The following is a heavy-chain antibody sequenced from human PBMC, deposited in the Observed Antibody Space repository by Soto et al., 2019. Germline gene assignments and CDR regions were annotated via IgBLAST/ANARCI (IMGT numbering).Heavy chain of an antibody. J-gene: IGHJ4*02. CDR1: GFTFGNSW. CDR2: MNSDGSTT. CDR3: ATAEVDY. V-gene: IGHV3-74*01. Sequence: LSCAASGFTFGNSWMHWVRQAPGKGLEWVSRMNSDGSTTNYADSVKGRFTVSRDNAKYTLYLQMNSLRAEDTAVYYCATAEVDYWGPGTLVTVSS.